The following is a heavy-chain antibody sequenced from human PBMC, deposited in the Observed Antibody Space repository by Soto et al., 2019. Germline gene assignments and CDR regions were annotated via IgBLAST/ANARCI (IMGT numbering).Heavy chain of an antibody. Sequence: GASVTVSCKASGYTFTDYRMIWVRQAPGQGLEWMGIINPSGGSTNYAPNFQGRVTLTRDSFTSTVYMELSNLRSEDTAVYYCARPAGRLANWFDPWGQGTLVTVSS. V-gene: IGHV1-46*01. CDR1: GYTFTDYR. J-gene: IGHJ5*02. CDR3: ARPAGRLANWFDP. CDR2: INPSGGST. D-gene: IGHD6-6*01.